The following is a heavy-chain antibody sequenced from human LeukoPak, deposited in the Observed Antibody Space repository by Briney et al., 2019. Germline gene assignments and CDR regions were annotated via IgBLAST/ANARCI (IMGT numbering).Heavy chain of an antibody. CDR3: ARVVRRQYSYGPSDAFDI. CDR1: GYTFTSYG. J-gene: IGHJ3*02. CDR2: ISAYNGNT. V-gene: IGHV1-18*01. Sequence: GASVKVSCKPSGYTFTSYGISWVRQAPGQGLEWMGWISAYNGNTNYAQKLQGRVTMTTDTSTSTAYMELRSLRSDDTAVYYCARVVRRQYSYGPSDAFDIWGQGTMVTVSS. D-gene: IGHD5-18*01.